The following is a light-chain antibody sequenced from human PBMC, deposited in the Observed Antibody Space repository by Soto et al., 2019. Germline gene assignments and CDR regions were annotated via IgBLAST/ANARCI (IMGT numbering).Light chain of an antibody. CDR2: DAS. Sequence: EIVLTQSPGTLSLSPGERATLSCRASQSVSSNLAWYQQKPGQAPRLLIYDASTRATGIPARFSGSGSGTEFTLTISSLQSEDFAVYYCQQYNNWPPKYTFGQGTKLEIK. J-gene: IGKJ2*01. V-gene: IGKV3-15*01. CDR1: QSVSSN. CDR3: QQYNNWPPKYT.